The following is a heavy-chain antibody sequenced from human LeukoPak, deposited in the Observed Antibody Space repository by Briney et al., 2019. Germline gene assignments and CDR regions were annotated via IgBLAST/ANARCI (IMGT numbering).Heavy chain of an antibody. V-gene: IGHV1-69*04. CDR3: ARDSYGDYLAFDI. CDR1: VGTFISYA. CDR2: IITILGIA. J-gene: IGHJ3*02. D-gene: IGHD4-17*01. Sequence: SVKVSCKSSVGTFISYAISAVRQAPGQGRECRARIITILGIANCAQKFQGRVTITPAKPTSTANMELSSPRSEDTAVYYCARDSYGDYLAFDIWGQGTMVTVSS.